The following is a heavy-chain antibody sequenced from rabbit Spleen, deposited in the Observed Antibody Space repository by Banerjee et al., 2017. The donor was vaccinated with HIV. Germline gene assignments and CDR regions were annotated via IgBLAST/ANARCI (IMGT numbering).Heavy chain of an antibody. J-gene: IGHJ4*01. D-gene: IGHD1-1*01. CDR2: IDPLFGTT. CDR1: GFAFSNYNF. CDR3: VRGASSSGYYSL. Sequence: QQQLVESGGGLVQPGASLTLTCTASGFAFSNYNFMCWVRQAPGKGLEWIGYIDPLFGTTCCANWVNGRFTISSHNAQNTLYMQLTSLAVADSASYFCVRGASSSGYYSLWGPGTLVTVS. V-gene: IGHV1S43*01.